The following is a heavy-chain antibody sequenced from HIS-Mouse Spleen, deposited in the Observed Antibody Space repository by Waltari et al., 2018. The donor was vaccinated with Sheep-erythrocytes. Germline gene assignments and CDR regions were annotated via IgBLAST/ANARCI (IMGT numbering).Heavy chain of an antibody. CDR2: ISYDGSNK. V-gene: IGHV3-30-3*01. J-gene: IGHJ3*02. CDR1: GFTFSSYA. D-gene: IGHD4-17*01. CDR3: ARDSSRVYGDFDAFDI. Sequence: QVQLVESGGGVVQPGRSLRLSCAASGFTFSSYAMHWVRQAPGKGLEWVAVISYDGSNKYYADSVKGRFTISRDNSKNTLYLQMNSLRAEDTAVYYCARDSSRVYGDFDAFDIWGQGTMFTVSS.